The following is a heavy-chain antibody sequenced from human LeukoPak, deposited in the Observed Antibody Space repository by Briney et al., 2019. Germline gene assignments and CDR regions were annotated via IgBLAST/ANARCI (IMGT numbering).Heavy chain of an antibody. J-gene: IGHJ3*02. V-gene: IGHV3-23*01. D-gene: IGHD6-19*01. CDR2: ISGSGGST. CDR1: GFTFSSYA. Sequence: GGSLRLSCAASGFTFSSYAMSWVRQAPGKGLEWVSAISGSGGSTYYADSVKGRFTISRDNAKNSLYLQMNSLRAEDTALYYCAKDIGAVAGYAFDIWGQGTMVTVSS. CDR3: AKDIGAVAGYAFDI.